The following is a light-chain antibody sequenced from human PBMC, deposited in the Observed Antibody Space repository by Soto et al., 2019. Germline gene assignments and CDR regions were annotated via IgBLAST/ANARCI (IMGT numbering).Light chain of an antibody. Sequence: QSVLTQPPSVSAAPRQKVTISCSGSSSNIGNNYVSWYQQLPGTAPHLLIYDNNKRPSGIPDRFSGSKSGTSATLGITGLQTGDEADYYCGTWDSSLSVGGVFGGGTKVTVL. V-gene: IGLV1-51*01. CDR1: SSNIGNNY. J-gene: IGLJ3*02. CDR3: GTWDSSLSVGGV. CDR2: DNN.